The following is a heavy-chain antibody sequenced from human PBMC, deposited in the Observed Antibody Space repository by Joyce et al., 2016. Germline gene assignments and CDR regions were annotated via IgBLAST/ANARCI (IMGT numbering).Heavy chain of an antibody. D-gene: IGHD6-19*01. CDR3: AREAVPLAGAVVAGAPGTPGEFYGMDV. Sequence: QGQLVQSGAEVRKPASSVKISCKASGDSFGMYSINWVRQAPGQGLEWMGAISPILGTSRYAHRFQGRLTISADESTTTVYMDLGGLNVGDTAIYYCAREAVPLAGAVVAGAPGTPGEFYGMDVWGQGTPVTVS. CDR2: ISPILGTS. J-gene: IGHJ6*02. CDR1: GDSFGMYS. V-gene: IGHV1-69*01.